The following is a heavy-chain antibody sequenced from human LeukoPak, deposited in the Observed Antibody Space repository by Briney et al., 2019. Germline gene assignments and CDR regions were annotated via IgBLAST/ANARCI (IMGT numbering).Heavy chain of an antibody. Sequence: GASVKVSCKASGGTFSSYAISWVRQAPGQGLEWMGGIIPIFGTANYAQKFQGRVTITADESTSTAYMELSSLRSEDTAVYYCASESCGGSCYESYYYYYGMDVWGQGTTVTVSS. CDR1: GGTFSSYA. V-gene: IGHV1-69*01. D-gene: IGHD2-15*01. CDR2: IIPIFGTA. CDR3: ASESCGGSCYESYYYYYGMDV. J-gene: IGHJ6*02.